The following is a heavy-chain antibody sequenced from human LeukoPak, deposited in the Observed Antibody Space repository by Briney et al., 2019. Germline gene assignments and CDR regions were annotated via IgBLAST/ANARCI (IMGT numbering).Heavy chain of an antibody. CDR3: ASSLTVTTGGYFDY. Sequence: SETLSLTCTVSGGSISSYYWSWIRQPPGKGLEWIGYIYYSGSTNYNPSLKSRVTISVDTSKNQFSLKLSSVTAADTAVYYCASSLTVTTGGYFDYWGQGTLVTVSS. CDR2: IYYSGST. J-gene: IGHJ4*02. D-gene: IGHD4-17*01. CDR1: GGSISSYY. V-gene: IGHV4-59*01.